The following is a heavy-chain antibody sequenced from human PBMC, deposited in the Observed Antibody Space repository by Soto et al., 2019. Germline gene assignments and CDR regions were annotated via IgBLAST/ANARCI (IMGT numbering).Heavy chain of an antibody. CDR2: INHSGST. CDR3: ARGPPGWNRGYFDY. J-gene: IGHJ4*02. CDR1: GGSFSGYY. D-gene: IGHD1-1*01. V-gene: IGHV4-34*01. Sequence: QVQLQQWGAGLLKPSETLSLTCAVYGGSFSGYYWSWIRQPPGKGLEWIGEINHSGSTNYNPSLKSRVTITVDTSKNQFSLKLSSVTAAATAVYYCARGPPGWNRGYFDYWGQGTLVTVSS.